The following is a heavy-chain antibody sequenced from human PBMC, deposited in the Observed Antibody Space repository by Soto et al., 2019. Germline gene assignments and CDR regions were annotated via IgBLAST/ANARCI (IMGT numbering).Heavy chain of an antibody. V-gene: IGHV1-69*13. CDR1: GGTFSSYA. Sequence: SVKVSCKASGGTFSSYAISWVRQAPGQGLEWMGGIIPIFGTANYAQKFQGRVTITADESTSTAYMELSSLRSEDTAVYYCAREPGYSSSWSFYYYYGMDVWGQGTTVTVSS. D-gene: IGHD6-13*01. CDR2: IIPIFGTA. CDR3: AREPGYSSSWSFYYYYGMDV. J-gene: IGHJ6*02.